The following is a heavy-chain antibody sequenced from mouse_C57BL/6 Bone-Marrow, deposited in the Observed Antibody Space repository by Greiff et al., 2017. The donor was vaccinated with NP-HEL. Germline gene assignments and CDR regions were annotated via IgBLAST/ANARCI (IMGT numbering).Heavy chain of an antibody. CDR3: ARDSRGDFDY. V-gene: IGHV1-61*01. CDR1: GYTFTSYW. J-gene: IGHJ2*01. CDR2: IYPSDSET. Sequence: QVQLQQPGAELVRPGSSVKLSCKASGYTFTSYWMDWVKQRPGQGLEWIGNIYPSDSETHYNQKFKDKATLTVDKSSSTAYMQLSSLTSEDSAVYYCARDSRGDFDYWGQGTTLTVSS.